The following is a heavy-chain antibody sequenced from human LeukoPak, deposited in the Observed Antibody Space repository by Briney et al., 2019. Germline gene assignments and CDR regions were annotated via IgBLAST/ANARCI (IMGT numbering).Heavy chain of an antibody. CDR2: TIGSGGGT. V-gene: IGHV3-23*01. CDR3: AREGSFDM. CDR1: GLNFSHAW. J-gene: IGHJ3*02. Sequence: GGSLRLSCSASGLNFSHAWMSWVRQAPGKGLEWVSTTIGSGGGTYYADSVKGRFTISRDNSKNTLFLQMDSLRAEDTALYYCAREGSFDMWGQGTMVTVSA.